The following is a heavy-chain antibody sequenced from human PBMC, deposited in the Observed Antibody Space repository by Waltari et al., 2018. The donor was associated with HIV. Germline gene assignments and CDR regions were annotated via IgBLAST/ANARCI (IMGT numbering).Heavy chain of an antibody. Sequence: QVHLVQSGAELKKPGASVMVACKASGSTFTSCNIPCAPPAPGQGLAWMGWSNPKRGGTKSAQKLQGRVTMTRDTSISTAYMELSRLKSDDTAVFYCARERGKIIAARPEGYYYYGMDVWGQGTTVTVS. V-gene: IGHV1-2*02. CDR1: GSTFTSCN. CDR2: SNPKRGGT. CDR3: ARERGKIIAARPEGYYYYGMDV. J-gene: IGHJ6*02. D-gene: IGHD6-6*01.